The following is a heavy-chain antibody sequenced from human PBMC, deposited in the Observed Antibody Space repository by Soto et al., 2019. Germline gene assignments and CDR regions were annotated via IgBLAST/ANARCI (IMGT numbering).Heavy chain of an antibody. Sequence: GPSVKVSCKASGYTFTSYGISWVRQAPGQGLDWMGWISAYNGNTNYAQKLQGRVTMTTDTSTSTAYMELRSLRSDDTAVYYCARGLETYDILTEGAFDIWGQGTMVTVSS. CDR2: ISAYNGNT. D-gene: IGHD3-9*01. CDR3: ARGLETYDILTEGAFDI. CDR1: GYTFTSYG. J-gene: IGHJ3*02. V-gene: IGHV1-18*01.